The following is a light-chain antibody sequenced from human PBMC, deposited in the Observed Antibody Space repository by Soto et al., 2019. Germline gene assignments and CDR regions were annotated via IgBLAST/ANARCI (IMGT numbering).Light chain of an antibody. CDR3: AAWDGSLNNVL. Sequence: QAVVTQPPSASGTPGQRVTISCSGSGSSIGTNTVNWYRQLPGTAPKLLIYGDNQRPSGVPDRFSGSKSGTSASLAISGLQSEDEADYYCAAWDGSLNNVLFGGVTKLPVL. V-gene: IGLV1-44*01. J-gene: IGLJ2*01. CDR2: GDN. CDR1: GSSIGTNT.